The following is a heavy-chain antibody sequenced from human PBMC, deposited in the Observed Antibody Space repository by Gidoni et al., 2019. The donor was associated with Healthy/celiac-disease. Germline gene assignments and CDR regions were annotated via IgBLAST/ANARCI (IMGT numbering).Heavy chain of an antibody. D-gene: IGHD3-22*01. V-gene: IGHV3-33*01. CDR1: GFTFSSYG. CDR2: IWYDGSNK. J-gene: IGHJ3*02. Sequence: QVQLLASGGGVVQPGRSLRLSCAASGFTFSSYGMHWVRQAPGKGLEWVGVIWYDGSNKYYADSVKGGFTISRDNSKNTLDLQMNSMRAEDTAVYYCARDPAYDDSSSGAFDIWGQGTMVTVSS. CDR3: ARDPAYDDSSSGAFDI.